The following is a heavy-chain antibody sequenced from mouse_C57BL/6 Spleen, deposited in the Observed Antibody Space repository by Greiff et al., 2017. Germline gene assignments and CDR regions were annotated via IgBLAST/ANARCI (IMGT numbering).Heavy chain of an antibody. CDR1: GYTFTSYG. CDR2: IYPRSGNT. Sequence: QVQLQQSGAELARPGASVKLSCKASGYTFTSYGISWVKQRTGQGLELIGEIYPRSGNTYYNEKFKGKATLTADKSSSTAYMELRSLTSEDSAVYFCARVDYGTSAGFAYWGQGTLVTISA. CDR3: ARVDYGTSAGFAY. V-gene: IGHV1-81*01. D-gene: IGHD1-1*01. J-gene: IGHJ3*01.